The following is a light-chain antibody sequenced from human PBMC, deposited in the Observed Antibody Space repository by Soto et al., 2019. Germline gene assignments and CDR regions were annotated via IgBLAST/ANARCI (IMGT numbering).Light chain of an antibody. Sequence: QSVLPQSPSASASLGASVKLTCTLSSAHSSYAIAWHQQQPEKGPRYLMKLNSDGSHSKGEGIPDRFSASSSGAERYLTISSLQSEDEADYYCQTWGTGIRVFGGGTKLTVL. CDR3: QTWGTGIRV. CDR2: LNSDGSH. CDR1: SAHSSYA. J-gene: IGLJ3*02. V-gene: IGLV4-69*01.